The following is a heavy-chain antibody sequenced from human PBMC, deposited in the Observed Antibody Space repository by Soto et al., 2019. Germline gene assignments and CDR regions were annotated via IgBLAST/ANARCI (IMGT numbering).Heavy chain of an antibody. V-gene: IGHV3-23*01. Sequence: EVQLLESGGGLAQPGGSLRLSCAASGFTFSSYPMSWVRQAPGQGLEWVSGIVASGGITYYADSVKGGFTISRDNSKNTLYRQMNSLRAEDTAVYYCAKNSAATIRVGYDYWGQGTLVTVSS. CDR1: GFTFSSYP. D-gene: IGHD5-12*01. J-gene: IGHJ4*02. CDR3: AKNSAATIRVGYDY. CDR2: IVASGGIT.